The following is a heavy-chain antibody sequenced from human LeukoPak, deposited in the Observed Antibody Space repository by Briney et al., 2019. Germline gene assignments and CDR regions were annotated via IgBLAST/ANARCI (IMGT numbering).Heavy chain of an antibody. D-gene: IGHD5-18*01. Sequence: PSEPLSLTCTVSGGSISSYFWSWIRQPPGKGLEWIAYIYDSGSTDYNPSLKSRVTISVDTSKNQFSLKLTSVAAADTAVYYCAKAGGYSYGAFLDYWGQGTLVTVSS. CDR2: IYDSGST. CDR1: GGSISSYF. J-gene: IGHJ4*02. CDR3: AKAGGYSYGAFLDY. V-gene: IGHV4-59*01.